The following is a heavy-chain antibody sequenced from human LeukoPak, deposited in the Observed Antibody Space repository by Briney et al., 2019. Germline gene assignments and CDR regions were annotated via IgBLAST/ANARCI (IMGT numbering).Heavy chain of an antibody. CDR3: AKDRSGSYWGPGDY. Sequence: GGSLRLSCAASGFTFSSYGMHWVRQAPGKGLEGVAVISYDGSNKYYADSVKGRFTISRDDSKNTLYLQMNSLRAEDTAVYYCAKDRSGSYWGPGDYWGQGTLVTVSS. J-gene: IGHJ4*02. D-gene: IGHD1-26*01. V-gene: IGHV3-30*18. CDR1: GFTFSSYG. CDR2: ISYDGSNK.